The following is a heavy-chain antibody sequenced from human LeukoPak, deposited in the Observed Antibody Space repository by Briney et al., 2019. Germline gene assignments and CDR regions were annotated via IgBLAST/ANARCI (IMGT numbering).Heavy chain of an antibody. CDR2: ISAYNGNT. CDR1: GYTFTGYY. CDR3: ARSAAAGREWIDY. J-gene: IGHJ4*02. Sequence: ASVKVSCKASGYTFTGYYMHWVRQAPGQGLEWMGWISAYNGNTNYAQKLQGRVTMTTDTSTSTAYMELRSLRSDDTAVYYCARSAAAGREWIDYWGQGTLVTVSS. D-gene: IGHD6-13*01. V-gene: IGHV1-18*04.